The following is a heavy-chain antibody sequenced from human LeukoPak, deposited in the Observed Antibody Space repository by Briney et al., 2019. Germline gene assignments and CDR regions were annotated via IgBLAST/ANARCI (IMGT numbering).Heavy chain of an antibody. J-gene: IGHJ6*03. CDR3: ARDPYYYDSGGYYQNYYYYMDV. Sequence: ASVKVSCKASGYTFTGYYMHWVRQAPGQGLEWMGRINPNSGGTNYAQKFQGRVTMTRDTSISTAYMELSRLRSDDTAVYYCARDPYYYDSGGYYQNYYYYMDVWGKGTTVTVSS. CDR2: INPNSGGT. CDR1: GYTFTGYY. D-gene: IGHD3-22*01. V-gene: IGHV1-2*06.